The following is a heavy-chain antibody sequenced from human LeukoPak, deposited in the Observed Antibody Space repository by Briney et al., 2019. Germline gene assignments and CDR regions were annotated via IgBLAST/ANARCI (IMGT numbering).Heavy chain of an antibody. CDR2: ISDSAVNT. D-gene: IGHD6-6*01. Sequence: QPGGSLRLSCAASGFTFSSYGMSWVRQAPGKGLEWVSAISDSAVNTYHADSVKGRFTISRDNSKNTLYLQMDSLRAEDTAVYFCAKTLLTTRPFDYWGQGALVTVSS. CDR3: AKTLLTTRPFDY. CDR1: GFTFSSYG. J-gene: IGHJ4*02. V-gene: IGHV3-23*01.